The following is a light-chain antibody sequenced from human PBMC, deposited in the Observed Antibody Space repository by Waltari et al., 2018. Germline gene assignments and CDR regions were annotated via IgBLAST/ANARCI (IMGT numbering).Light chain of an antibody. Sequence: EIVLKQSPGTLSLSPGERATLSCRPSQSVSRSLTWYQQKPGQAPRLLIYGASSRATGVPDRFSGSGSGTDFSLTISRLGPEDFAVYYCQHYVRLPVSFGQGTKVEIK. J-gene: IGKJ1*01. CDR2: GAS. CDR1: QSVSRS. V-gene: IGKV3-20*01. CDR3: QHYVRLPVS.